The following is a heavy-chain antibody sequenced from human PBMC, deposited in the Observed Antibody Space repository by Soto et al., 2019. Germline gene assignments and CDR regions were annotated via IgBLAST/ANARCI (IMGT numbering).Heavy chain of an antibody. CDR1: GYTFTSYG. D-gene: IGHD6-19*01. CDR2: ISDYNGNT. Sequence: GASVKVSCKASGYTFTSYGISWVRQAPGQGLEWMGWISDYNGNTNYGQKHQGRVTMTTDTSTSTAYMELRSLRADDPAVYYCVRGRVGAGTSKYCVCWGQGGLVTVAS. J-gene: IGHJ4*02. V-gene: IGHV1-18*01. CDR3: VRGRVGAGTSKYCVC.